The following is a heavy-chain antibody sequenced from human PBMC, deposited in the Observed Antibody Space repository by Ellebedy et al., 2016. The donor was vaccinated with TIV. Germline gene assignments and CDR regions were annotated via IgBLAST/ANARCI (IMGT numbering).Heavy chain of an antibody. V-gene: IGHV3-21*01. CDR2: ITAGGDYV. CDR3: ARAHAYCGGDCYPKSNAMDV. CDR1: GVDFTAYR. Sequence: AASGVDFTAYRMNWVRQAPGKGPEWLSSITAGGDYVDYADSLKGRFTISRDNAKNSLYLQMNSLRAEDTAVYYCARAHAYCGGDCYPKSNAMDVWGQGTTVTVSS. D-gene: IGHD2-21*02. J-gene: IGHJ6*02.